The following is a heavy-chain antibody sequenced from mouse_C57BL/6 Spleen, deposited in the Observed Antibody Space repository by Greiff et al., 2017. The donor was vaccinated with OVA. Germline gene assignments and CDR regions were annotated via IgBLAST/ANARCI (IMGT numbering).Heavy chain of an antibody. V-gene: IGHV5-16*01. CDR1: GFTFSDYY. D-gene: IGHD1-1*01. J-gene: IGHJ2*01. CDR3: ERDRGSFDD. CDR2: INYDGSST. Sequence: EVKLVESEGGLVQPGSSMKLSCTASGFTFSDYYMAWVRQVPEKGLEWVANINYDGSSTYYLDSLKSRFIISRDNAKNILYLQMSSLKSEDTATYYCERDRGSFDDWGQGTTLTVSS.